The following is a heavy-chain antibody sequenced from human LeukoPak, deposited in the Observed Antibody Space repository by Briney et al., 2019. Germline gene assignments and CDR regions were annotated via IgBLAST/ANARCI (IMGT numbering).Heavy chain of an antibody. CDR1: GGSISSYY. Sequence: SETLSLTRTVSGGSISSYYWSWIRQPPGKGLEWIGYIYYSGSTNCNPSLKSRVTISVDTSKNQFSLKLSSVTAADTAVYYCARERRMRGFDYWGQGTLVTVSS. D-gene: IGHD2-15*01. CDR3: ARERRMRGFDY. J-gene: IGHJ4*02. CDR2: IYYSGST. V-gene: IGHV4-59*01.